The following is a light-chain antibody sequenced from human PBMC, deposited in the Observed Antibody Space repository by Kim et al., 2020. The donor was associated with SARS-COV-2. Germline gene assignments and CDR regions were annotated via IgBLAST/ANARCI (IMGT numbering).Light chain of an antibody. Sequence: VALGQTVRSTGQEDSLRSYYATWYQQKPGQAPILVIYGKNNRPSGIPDRFSGSSSGNTASLTITGTQAGDEADYYCNSRDSNDNVVFGGGTQLTVL. J-gene: IGLJ2*01. CDR1: SLRSYY. V-gene: IGLV3-19*01. CDR2: GKN. CDR3: NSRDSNDNVV.